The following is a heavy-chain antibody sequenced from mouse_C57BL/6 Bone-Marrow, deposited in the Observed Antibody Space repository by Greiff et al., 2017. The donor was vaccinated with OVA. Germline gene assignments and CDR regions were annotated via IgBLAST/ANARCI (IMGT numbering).Heavy chain of an antibody. CDR3: ARRGNYGYFDV. V-gene: IGHV5-12*01. D-gene: IGHD1-1*01. CDR2: ISNGGGST. Sequence: EVQLVESGGGLVQPGGSLKLSCAASGFTFSDYYMYWVRQTPDKRLEWVAYISNGGGSTYYPDTVKGRFTISRDNAKNTLYLQMSRLKSEDTAMYYCARRGNYGYFDVWGTGTTVTVSS. J-gene: IGHJ1*03. CDR1: GFTFSDYY.